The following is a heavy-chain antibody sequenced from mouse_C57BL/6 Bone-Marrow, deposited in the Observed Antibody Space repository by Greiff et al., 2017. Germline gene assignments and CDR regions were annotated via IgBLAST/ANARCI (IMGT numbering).Heavy chain of an antibody. V-gene: IGHV1-55*01. CDR3: ARRYYGSRNAMDY. CDR2: IYPGSGST. J-gene: IGHJ4*01. CDR1: GYTFTSYW. D-gene: IGHD1-1*01. Sequence: QVQLQQPGAELVKPGASVKMSCKASGYTFTSYWITWVKQRPGQGLEWIGDIYPGSGSTNYNEKFKSKATLTVDTSSSTAYMQLSSLTSEDSAVYYGARRYYGSRNAMDYWGQGTSVTVSS.